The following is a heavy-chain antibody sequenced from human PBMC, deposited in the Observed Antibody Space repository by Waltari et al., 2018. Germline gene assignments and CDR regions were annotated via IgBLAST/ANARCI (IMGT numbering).Heavy chain of an antibody. J-gene: IGHJ4*02. CDR3: ASEDAIAAAGDY. V-gene: IGHV4-59*01. Sequence: QVQLQESGPGLVKPSETLSLTCTVSGGSISSYYWSWIRQPPGKGLEWIGYIYYSGSTNYNPSLKSRVTISVDTSKNQFSLKLSSVTAADTAVYYCASEDAIAAAGDYWGQGTLVTVSS. D-gene: IGHD6-13*01. CDR2: IYYSGST. CDR1: GGSISSYY.